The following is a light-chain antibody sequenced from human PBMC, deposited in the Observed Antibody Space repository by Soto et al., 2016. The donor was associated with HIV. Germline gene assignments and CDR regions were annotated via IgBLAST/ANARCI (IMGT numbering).Light chain of an antibody. CDR1: QGISNY. CDR2: AS. J-gene: IGKJ1*01. Sequence: DIQLTQSPSFLSASIGDRVTITCRASQGISNYVAWYQQNPGKAPKLLISASTLQSGVPSRFSGSGSGTEFTLTISSLQPEDFATYYCQQLNSFPRTFGQGTKVEIK. CDR3: QQLNSFPRT. V-gene: IGKV1-9*01.